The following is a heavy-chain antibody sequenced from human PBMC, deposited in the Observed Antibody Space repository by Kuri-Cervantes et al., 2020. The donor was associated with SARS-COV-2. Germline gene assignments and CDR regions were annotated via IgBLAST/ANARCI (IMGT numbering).Heavy chain of an antibody. CDR3: ASLSYCSSTSCYSSIEYFQH. Sequence: GSLRLSCTVSGGSISSYYWSWIRQPPGKRLEWIGYIYYSGSTNYNPSLKSRVTISVDTSKNQFSLKLSSVTAADTAVYYCASLSYCSSTSCYSSIEYFQHWGQGTLVTVSS. V-gene: IGHV4-59*12. CDR2: IYYSGST. D-gene: IGHD2-2*01. CDR1: GGSISSYY. J-gene: IGHJ1*01.